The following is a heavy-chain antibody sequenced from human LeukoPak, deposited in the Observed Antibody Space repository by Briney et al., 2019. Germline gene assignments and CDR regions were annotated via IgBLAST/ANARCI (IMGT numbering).Heavy chain of an antibody. J-gene: IGHJ4*02. CDR1: GGTFSSYA. CDR3: ASEGSGYYYDY. Sequence: ASVKVSCKASGGTFSSYAISRVRQAPGQGLEWMGGIIPIFGTANYAQKFQGRVTITTDESTSTAYMELSSLRSEDTAVYYCASEGSGYYYDYWGQGTLVTVSS. D-gene: IGHD3-22*01. V-gene: IGHV1-69*05. CDR2: IIPIFGTA.